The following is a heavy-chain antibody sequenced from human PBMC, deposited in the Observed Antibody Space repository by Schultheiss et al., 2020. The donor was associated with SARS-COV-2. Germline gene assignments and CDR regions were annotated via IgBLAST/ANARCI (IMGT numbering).Heavy chain of an antibody. Sequence: GESLKISCAACGFTFSSYDMHWVRQATGKGLEWVSAIGTACDTYYPGSVKGQFTISRDNAKNSLYLQMNSLRAEDMALYYCARDGGKDSSSWYGGRVDWFDPWGQGTLVTVSS. CDR1: GFTFSSYD. V-gene: IGHV3-13*03. J-gene: IGHJ5*02. CDR3: ARDGGKDSSSWYGGRVDWFDP. D-gene: IGHD6-13*01. CDR2: IGTACDT.